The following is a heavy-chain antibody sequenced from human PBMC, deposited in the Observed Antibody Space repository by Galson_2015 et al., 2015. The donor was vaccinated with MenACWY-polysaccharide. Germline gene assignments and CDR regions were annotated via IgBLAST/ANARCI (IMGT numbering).Heavy chain of an antibody. J-gene: IGHJ5*02. CDR1: GYTFSNYG. CDR3: ARDWVRGVIGPLTA. V-gene: IGHV1-18*01. D-gene: IGHD3-10*01. CDR2: ISAYDGNT. Sequence: SVKVSCKASGYTFSNYGITWVRQAPGQGLEWMGRISAYDGNTNYAQKFQGRVTMTTDTSTSTAYMELGTLRSDDTAVYYCARDWVRGVIGPLTAWGQGTLVTVSS.